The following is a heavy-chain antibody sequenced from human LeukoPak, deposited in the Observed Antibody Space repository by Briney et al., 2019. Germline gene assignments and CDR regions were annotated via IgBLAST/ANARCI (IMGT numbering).Heavy chain of an antibody. D-gene: IGHD2-8*01. Sequence: GGSLRLSCAASGFTFSSYWMHWVRQAPGKGLVWVSRINSDGSSTSYADSVKGRFTISRDNAKNTVYLQMNGPRAEDTAIYYCTRGRSGANPNGLDIWGQGTMVTVSS. CDR1: GFTFSSYW. J-gene: IGHJ3*02. V-gene: IGHV3-74*01. CDR2: INSDGSST. CDR3: TRGRSGANPNGLDI.